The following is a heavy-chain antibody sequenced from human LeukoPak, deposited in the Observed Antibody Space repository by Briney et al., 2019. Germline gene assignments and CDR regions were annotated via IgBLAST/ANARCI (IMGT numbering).Heavy chain of an antibody. V-gene: IGHV3-66*01. J-gene: IGHJ1*01. CDR2: IYSGGST. D-gene: IGHD6-25*01. CDR3: AKDLRSSADSNIGAAAY. CDR1: EFSVGSNY. Sequence: GGSLRLSCAASEFSVGSNYMTWVRQAPGEGLEWVSLIYSGGSTYYADSVKGRFTISRDSSKNTLYLRMNSLRAEDTAVYYCAKDLRSSADSNIGAAAYWGQGTLVTVSS.